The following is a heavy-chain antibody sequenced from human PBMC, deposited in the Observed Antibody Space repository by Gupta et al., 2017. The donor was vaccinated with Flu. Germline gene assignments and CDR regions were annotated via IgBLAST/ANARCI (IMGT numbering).Heavy chain of an antibody. CDR3: ARGRFGGGVNYFGMDV. J-gene: IGHJ6*02. CDR2: IYYTGST. Sequence: QVQLQESGPGLVKPSETLSLTCSVSGGSINSDYWSWIRLPPGKGLEWIGYIYYTGSTKYNASLESRLTILIETSKNQFSLKLSSVTAADTAVYYCARGRFGGGVNYFGMDVWGQGTTVTVSS. V-gene: IGHV4-59*01. CDR1: GGSINSDY. D-gene: IGHD3-10*01.